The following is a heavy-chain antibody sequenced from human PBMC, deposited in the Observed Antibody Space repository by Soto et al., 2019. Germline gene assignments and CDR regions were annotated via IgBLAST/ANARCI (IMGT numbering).Heavy chain of an antibody. CDR2: ISAYNGNT. Sequence: ASVKVSCKASGYTFTSYGISWVRQAPGQGLEWMGWISAYNGNTNYAQKLQGRVTMTTDTSTSTAYMELRSLRSDDTAVYYCARGTYYDFWSGPARYYFDYWGQGTLVTAPQ. J-gene: IGHJ4*02. V-gene: IGHV1-18*01. D-gene: IGHD3-3*01. CDR3: ARGTYYDFWSGPARYYFDY. CDR1: GYTFTSYG.